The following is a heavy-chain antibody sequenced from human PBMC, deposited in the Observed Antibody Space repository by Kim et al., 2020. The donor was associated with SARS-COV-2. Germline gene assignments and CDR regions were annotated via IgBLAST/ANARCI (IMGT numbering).Heavy chain of an antibody. Sequence: SDAQNFQGRVTMTGDTSTSTVYMELGGLRSEDTAVYYCARERAATYHFDYWGQGTLVTVSS. J-gene: IGHJ4*02. CDR3: ARERAATYHFDY. D-gene: IGHD6-25*01. V-gene: IGHV1-46*01.